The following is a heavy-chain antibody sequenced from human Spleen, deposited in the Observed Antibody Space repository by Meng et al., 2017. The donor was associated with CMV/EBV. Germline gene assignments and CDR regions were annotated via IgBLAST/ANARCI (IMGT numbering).Heavy chain of an antibody. Sequence: GGSLRLSCRTSGFTFGDYLVTWVRQAPGKGLEWVGFIRSIPYGGSPEYAASVKGRFTISRDDSKSIAYLQMNSLKTEDTAVYYCTRDSPKGYDFWSGYFPFDYWGQGTLVTVSS. CDR3: TRDSPKGYDFWSGYFPFDY. D-gene: IGHD3-3*01. J-gene: IGHJ4*02. CDR1: GFTFGDYL. CDR2: IRSIPYGGSP. V-gene: IGHV3-49*04.